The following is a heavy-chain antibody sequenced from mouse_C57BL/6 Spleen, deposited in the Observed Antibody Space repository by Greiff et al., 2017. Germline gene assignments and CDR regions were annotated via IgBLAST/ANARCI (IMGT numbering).Heavy chain of an antibody. D-gene: IGHD3-2*02. V-gene: IGHV1-64*01. Sequence: QVQLQQPGAELVKPGASVKLSCKASGYTFTSYWMHWVKQRPGQGLEWIGRIHPNSGSTNYNEKFKSKATLTVDKSASTAYMPLSSLTSEDSADYYCARRDSSVPWFAYWSQGTLVTVSA. J-gene: IGHJ3*01. CDR2: IHPNSGST. CDR3: ARRDSSVPWFAY. CDR1: GYTFTSYW.